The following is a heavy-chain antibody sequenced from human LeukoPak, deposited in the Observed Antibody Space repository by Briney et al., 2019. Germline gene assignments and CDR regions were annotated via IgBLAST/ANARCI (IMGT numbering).Heavy chain of an antibody. CDR2: INHSGST. V-gene: IGHV4-34*01. J-gene: IGHJ3*02. D-gene: IGHD3-3*01. Sequence: PSETLSLTCAVYGGSFSGYHWSWIRQPPGKGLEWIGEINHSGSTNYNPSLKSRVTISVDTSKNQFSLKLSSVTAADTAVYYCARLTPYYDFWSGYYHDAFDIWGQGTMVTVSS. CDR1: GGSFSGYH. CDR3: ARLTPYYDFWSGYYHDAFDI.